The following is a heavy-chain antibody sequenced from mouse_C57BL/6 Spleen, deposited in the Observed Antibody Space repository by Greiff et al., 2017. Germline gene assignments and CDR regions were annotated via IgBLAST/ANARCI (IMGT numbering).Heavy chain of an antibody. D-gene: IGHD2-4*01. V-gene: IGHV14-2*01. CDR3: ARTNDNDDAGFAY. J-gene: IGHJ3*01. Sequence: VQLQEPGAELVKPGSSVKLSCTASGFTFTDYYMHWVKQRPEQGLEWIGRIDPADGETQYAPKFTGKATITADTSSNTAFLQLSSLTSEDSAVYYCARTNDNDDAGFAYWGQGTLVTVSA. CDR1: GFTFTDYY. CDR2: IDPADGET.